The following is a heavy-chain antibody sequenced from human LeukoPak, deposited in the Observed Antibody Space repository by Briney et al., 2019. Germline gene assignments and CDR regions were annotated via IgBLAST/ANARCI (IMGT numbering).Heavy chain of an antibody. CDR1: GFTLSSYW. J-gene: IGHJ4*02. CDR2: INSDGSST. CDR3: TRSDSGQIDY. V-gene: IGHV3-74*01. D-gene: IGHD5-12*01. Sequence: GGSLRLSCATSGFTLSSYWVHWVRQAPGKGLVWVSRINSDGSSTTYADSVKGRFTISRDNAKNTLYLQMNSLRAEDTALYYCTRSDSGQIDYWGQGTLVSVSS.